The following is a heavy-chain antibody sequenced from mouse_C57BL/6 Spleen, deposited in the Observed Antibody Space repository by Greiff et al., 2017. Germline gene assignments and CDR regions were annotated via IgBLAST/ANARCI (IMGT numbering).Heavy chain of an antibody. D-gene: IGHD1-1*01. V-gene: IGHV14-1*01. Sequence: VQLKESGAELVRPGASVKLSCTASGFNIKDYYLHWVKQRPEQGLEWIGRIDPEDGDTEYAPKFQGKATMTADTSSNTAYLQLSSLTSEDTAVYYCTFITTVVATRGYFDYWGQGTTLTVSS. CDR2: IDPEDGDT. J-gene: IGHJ2*01. CDR1: GFNIKDYY. CDR3: TFITTVVATRGYFDY.